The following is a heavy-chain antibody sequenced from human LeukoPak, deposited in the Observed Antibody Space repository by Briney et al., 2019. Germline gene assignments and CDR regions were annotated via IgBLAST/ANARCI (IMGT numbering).Heavy chain of an antibody. V-gene: IGHV1-46*01. CDR1: GYTFTTYY. CDR3: ASGYKTVSVFDH. J-gene: IGHJ4*02. CDR2: INPSGGGT. D-gene: IGHD5-24*01. Sequence: GASVNVSCKASGYTFTTYYMHWVRQAPGQGLVWMGLINPSGGGTRYAQKFQGRVTMTRDTSTNTVYMELSSLRSEDTAVYYCASGYKTVSVFDHWGQGTLVTVSS.